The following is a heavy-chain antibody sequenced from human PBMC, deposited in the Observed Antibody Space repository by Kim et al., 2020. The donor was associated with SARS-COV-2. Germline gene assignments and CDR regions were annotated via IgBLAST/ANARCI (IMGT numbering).Heavy chain of an antibody. J-gene: IGHJ5*02. D-gene: IGHD3-10*01. V-gene: IGHV4-30-2*01. CDR3: ARGGPTMVRGVFNWFDP. Sequence: LKSRVTISVDRSKNQFSLKLSAVTAADTAVYYCARGGPTMVRGVFNWFDPWGQGTLVTVSS.